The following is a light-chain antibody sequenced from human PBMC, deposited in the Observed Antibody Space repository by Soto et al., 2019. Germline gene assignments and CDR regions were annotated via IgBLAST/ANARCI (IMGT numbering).Light chain of an antibody. CDR2: AVR. J-gene: IGLJ1*01. Sequence: HCVLTQPASVSGSPGQSITISCTGTGSDVGGYNYVSWYQHHPGKAPKLIIYAVRERPSGVSNRFSGSKSGNTASLTISGLQPEDEADYYCNSYTSSSTLVFGTGTKVTV. CDR1: GSDVGGYNY. CDR3: NSYTSSSTLV. V-gene: IGLV2-14*03.